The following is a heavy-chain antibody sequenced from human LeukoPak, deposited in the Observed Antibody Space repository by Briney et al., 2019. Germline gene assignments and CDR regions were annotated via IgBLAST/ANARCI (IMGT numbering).Heavy chain of an antibody. V-gene: IGHV3-15*01. Sequence: GGTLRLSCAASGFTLSNAWMSWVRQAPGKGLEWVGRIKSKTDGGTTDYAAPVKGRFTISRDDSKNTLYLQMNSLKTEDTAVYYCTTDQSTVKPPRHSKRPRPYWGQGTLVTVSS. CDR3: TTDQSTVKPPRHSKRPRPY. J-gene: IGHJ4*02. CDR1: GFTLSNAW. D-gene: IGHD4-17*01. CDR2: IKSKTDGGTT.